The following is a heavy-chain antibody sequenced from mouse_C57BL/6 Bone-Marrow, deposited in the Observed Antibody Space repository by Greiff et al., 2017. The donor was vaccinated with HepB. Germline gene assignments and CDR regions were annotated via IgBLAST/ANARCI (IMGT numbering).Heavy chain of an antibody. CDR1: GYTFTSYW. J-gene: IGHJ4*01. D-gene: IGHD1-1*01. V-gene: IGHV1-55*01. CDR2: IYPGSGST. Sequence: VQLQQSGAELVKPGASVKMSCKASGYTFTSYWITWVKQRPGQGLEWIGDIYPGSGSTNYNEKFKSKATLTVDTSSSTAYMQLSSLTSEDSAVYYCARNYGKEYYYAMDYWGQGTSVTVSS. CDR3: ARNYGKEYYYAMDY.